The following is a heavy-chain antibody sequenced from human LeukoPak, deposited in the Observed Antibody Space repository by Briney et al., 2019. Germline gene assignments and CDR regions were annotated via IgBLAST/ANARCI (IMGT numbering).Heavy chain of an antibody. J-gene: IGHJ4*02. CDR2: ISSSGSTI. Sequence: AGSLRLSCAASGFTFSSYEMNWVRQAPGKGLEWVSYISSSGSTIYYADSVKGRFTISRDNAKNSLYLQMNSLRAEDTAVYYCARDMYSSGWLDYWGQGTLVTVSS. D-gene: IGHD6-19*01. V-gene: IGHV3-48*03. CDR3: ARDMYSSGWLDY. CDR1: GFTFSSYE.